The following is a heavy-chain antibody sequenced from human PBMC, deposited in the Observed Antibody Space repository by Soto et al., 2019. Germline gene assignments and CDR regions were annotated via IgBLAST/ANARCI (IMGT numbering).Heavy chain of an antibody. CDR3: ARGSVREVVWFGELFHPLWFDP. J-gene: IGHJ5*02. D-gene: IGHD3-10*01. V-gene: IGHV4-34*01. Sequence: PSETLSLTCAVYGGSFSGYYWSWIRQPPGKGLEWIGEINHSGSTNYNPSLKSRVTISVDTSKNQFSLKLSSVTAADTAVYYCARGSVREVVWFGELFHPLWFDPWGQGTLVTVSS. CDR2: INHSGST. CDR1: GGSFSGYY.